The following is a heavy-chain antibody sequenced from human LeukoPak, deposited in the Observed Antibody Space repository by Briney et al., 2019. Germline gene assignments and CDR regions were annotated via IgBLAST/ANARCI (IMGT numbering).Heavy chain of an antibody. D-gene: IGHD2-2*01. V-gene: IGHV3-30*18. CDR3: AKVVSCSSTSCYRPESNWFDP. CDR1: GFTFSSYG. CDR2: ISYDGSNK. Sequence: PGVSLRLSCGASGFTFSSYGMHWLRQAPGKAVVGVAVISYDGSNKYYAHSAKGRFPIPRDNSKNTLHLQMNSLRAEDTAVYYCAKVVSCSSTSCYRPESNWFDPWGQGTLVTVSS. J-gene: IGHJ5*02.